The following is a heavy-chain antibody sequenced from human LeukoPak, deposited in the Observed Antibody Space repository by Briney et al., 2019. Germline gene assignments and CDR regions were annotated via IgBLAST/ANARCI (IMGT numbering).Heavy chain of an antibody. CDR2: ISSSGSTI. CDR1: GFTFSSYE. Sequence: GGSLRLSCAASGFTFSSYEMNWVRQAPGKGLEWVSYISSSGSTIYYADSVKGRFTISRDNAKNSLYLQMNSLRAEDTAVYYCARDSRGDSLDYWGQGTLVTVSS. J-gene: IGHJ4*02. V-gene: IGHV3-48*03. D-gene: IGHD2-21*02. CDR3: ARDSRGDSLDY.